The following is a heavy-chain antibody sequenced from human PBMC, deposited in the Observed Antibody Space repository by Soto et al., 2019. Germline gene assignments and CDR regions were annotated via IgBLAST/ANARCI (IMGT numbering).Heavy chain of an antibody. V-gene: IGHV3-48*03. D-gene: IGHD6-13*01. J-gene: IGHJ3*02. CDR2: ISSSGSTI. CDR3: ARPGIADYAFDX. CDR1: GFTFSSYE. Sequence: PGGSLRLSCAASGFTFSSYEMNWVRQAPGKGLEWVSYISSSGSTIYYADSVKGRFTISRDNANNSLYLQMNSLRAEGTAVYYCARPGIADYAFDXWGQGTMVTVS.